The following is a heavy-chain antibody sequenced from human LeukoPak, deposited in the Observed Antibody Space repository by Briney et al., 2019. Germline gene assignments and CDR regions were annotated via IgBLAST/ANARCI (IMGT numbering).Heavy chain of an antibody. CDR1: GGSISSYY. CDR3: ARGAALVTHKYFDY. J-gene: IGHJ4*02. Sequence: PSETLSLTCTVSGGSISSYYWSWIRQPPGKGLEWIGYIYYSGSTNYNPSLKSRVTISVDTSKNQFSLKLSSVTAADTAVYYCARGAALVTHKYFDYWGPGTLVTVSS. CDR2: IYYSGST. D-gene: IGHD5-18*01. V-gene: IGHV4-59*01.